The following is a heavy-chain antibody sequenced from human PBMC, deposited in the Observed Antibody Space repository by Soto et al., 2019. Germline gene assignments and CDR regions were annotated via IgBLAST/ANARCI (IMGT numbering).Heavy chain of an antibody. CDR3: ARDHGRYFDWLFY. Sequence: ASVKVSCKASGYTFTSYDINWVRQATGQGLEWMGWMNPNSGNTDYAQKFQGRVTMTTDTSTSTAYMELRSLRSDDTAVYYCARDHGRYFDWLFYWGQGTLVTVSS. CDR2: MNPNSGNT. D-gene: IGHD3-9*01. V-gene: IGHV1-8*01. J-gene: IGHJ4*02. CDR1: GYTFTSYD.